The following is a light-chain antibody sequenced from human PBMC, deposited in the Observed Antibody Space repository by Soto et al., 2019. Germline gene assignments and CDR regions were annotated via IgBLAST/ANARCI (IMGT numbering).Light chain of an antibody. J-gene: IGKJ4*01. CDR2: AAS. CDR1: EDISNY. Sequence: DIQMPKPPSSLSASVGYRVTITCRATEDISNYLAWFQQKPGKAPNSLIYAASSLQSGVPSKFSGSGSCTDFRLTISSRHPEDSETYCCQQYKSYPLPVGVGTKV. V-gene: IGKV1-16*02. CDR3: QQYKSYPLP.